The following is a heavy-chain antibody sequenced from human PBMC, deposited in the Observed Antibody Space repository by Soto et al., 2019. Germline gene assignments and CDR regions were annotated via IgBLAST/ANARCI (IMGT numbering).Heavy chain of an antibody. J-gene: IGHJ5*02. Sequence: LSLTCTVSGGSISSYYWSWIRQPPGKGLEWIGYIYYSGSTNYNPSLKSRVTISVDTSKNQFSLKLSSVTAADTAVYYCARVAAGVDPWDQGTLVTVSS. D-gene: IGHD6-13*01. V-gene: IGHV4-59*01. CDR2: IYYSGST. CDR1: GGSISSYY. CDR3: ARVAAGVDP.